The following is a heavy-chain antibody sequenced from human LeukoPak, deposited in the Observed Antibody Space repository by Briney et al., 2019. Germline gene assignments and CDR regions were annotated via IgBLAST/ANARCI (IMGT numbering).Heavy chain of an antibody. CDR3: AKNGPDYIWGNYLDY. V-gene: IGHV3-30*02. J-gene: IGHJ4*02. Sequence: GGSLRLSCAASGFIFSSYGMHWIRQAPGKGLEWVAFIRYDGNNKYYAGSVKGRFTISRDNSKNMLYLEMKSLRPEDTAVYYCAKNGPDYIWGNYLDYWGQGTLVTVSS. CDR2: IRYDGNNK. CDR1: GFIFSSYG. D-gene: IGHD3-16*01.